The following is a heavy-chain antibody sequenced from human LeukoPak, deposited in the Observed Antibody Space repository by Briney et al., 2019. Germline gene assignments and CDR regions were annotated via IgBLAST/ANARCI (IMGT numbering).Heavy chain of an antibody. J-gene: IGHJ4*02. D-gene: IGHD3-22*01. CDR2: ISSSSSYI. CDR1: GFTFSTYN. Sequence: GGSLRLSCAASGFTFSTYNMNWVRQAPGKGPEWVSSISSSSSYIYYADSVKGRFTISRDNAKNSLYLQMNSLRAEDTAVYFCARYFFDSSGRYFDYWGQGTLVTVSS. V-gene: IGHV3-21*04. CDR3: ARYFFDSSGRYFDY.